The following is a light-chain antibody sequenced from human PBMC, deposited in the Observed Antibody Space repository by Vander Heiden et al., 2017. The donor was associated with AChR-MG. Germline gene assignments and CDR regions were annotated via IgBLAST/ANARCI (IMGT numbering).Light chain of an antibody. J-gene: IGKJ1*01. CDR1: QSVKSN. V-gene: IGKV3-15*01. CDR2: GAS. CDR3: QQYNDWPPWT. Sequence: EIVMTQSPATLSVSPGERVTLSCRASQSVKSNLAWYQQKPGQAPRLLIYGASTRAAGDPDRFSGSGYGTEFTLTISSRQSEDFALYYCQQYNDWPPWTFGQGTKVEIK.